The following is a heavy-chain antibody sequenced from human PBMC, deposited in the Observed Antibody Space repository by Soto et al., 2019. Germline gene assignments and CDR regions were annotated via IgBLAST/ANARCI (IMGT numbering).Heavy chain of an antibody. CDR3: AKALGSSWFTDY. CDR1: GFTFSSYA. Sequence: SGGSLRLSCAASGFTFSSYAMSWARQAPGKGLEWVSAISGSGGSTYYADSVKGRFTISRDNSKNTLYLQMNSLRAEDTAVYYCAKALGSSWFTDYWGQGTLVTVSS. J-gene: IGHJ4*02. D-gene: IGHD6-13*01. V-gene: IGHV3-23*01. CDR2: ISGSGGST.